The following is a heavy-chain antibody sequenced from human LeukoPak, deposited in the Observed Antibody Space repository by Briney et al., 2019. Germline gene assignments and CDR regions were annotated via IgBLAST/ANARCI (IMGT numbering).Heavy chain of an antibody. CDR3: ARHREAAAFSGFDY. CDR1: GGSISSYF. D-gene: IGHD6-13*01. J-gene: IGHJ4*02. CDR2: MYNSGST. Sequence: PSETLSLTCTVSGGSISSYFWSWIRQPPGKGLEGIGYMYNSGSTNYNPSLKSRVTISVDSSKNQFSLKLSSVTAADTAVYYCARHREAAAFSGFDYWGQGTLVTASS. V-gene: IGHV4-59*08.